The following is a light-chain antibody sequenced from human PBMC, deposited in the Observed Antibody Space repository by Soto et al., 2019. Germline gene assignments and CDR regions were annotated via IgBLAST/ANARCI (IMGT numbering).Light chain of an antibody. CDR2: LGS. V-gene: IGKV2-28*01. CDR3: MQPLHLPIT. Sequence: ETVMTQFRLSLSVTPGEPASISFGCSYSLLHTNALNYLDWYLQKPGQSPQLLIYLGSIRASGVPDRFSGSGSGTDFTLRISRVEAEDVGVYYCMQPLHLPITFGQGTRLEIK. CDR1: YSLLHTNALNY. J-gene: IGKJ5*01.